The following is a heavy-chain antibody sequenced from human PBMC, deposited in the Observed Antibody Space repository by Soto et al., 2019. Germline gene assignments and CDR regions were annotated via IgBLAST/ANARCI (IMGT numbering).Heavy chain of an antibody. Sequence: QVQLVQSGAEVKKPGSSVKVSCKASGVTFSSETISWVRQAPGQGLEWVGGIIPLFGTANYAQKFQGRVTITANESTSTFYTELSSLRSADTAVYHCATELGDNPARPFESWGQGTLVTVSP. CDR1: GVTFSSET. J-gene: IGHJ4*02. CDR3: ATELGDNPARPFES. V-gene: IGHV1-69*01. CDR2: IIPLFGTA. D-gene: IGHD2-21*01.